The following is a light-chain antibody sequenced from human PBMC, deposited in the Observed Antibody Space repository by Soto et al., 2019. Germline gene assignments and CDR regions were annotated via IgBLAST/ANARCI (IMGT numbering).Light chain of an antibody. CDR1: SSDVGGYNF. CDR2: DVN. CDR3: SSYTSSSTLV. Sequence: QSALTQPASVSGSPGQSITISFTGTSSDVGGYNFVSWYQQHPGKAPKLMIYDVNTRPSGVSNRFSGSKSGNTASLTISGLQAKDEADYYCSSYTSSSTLVFGTGTKLTVL. V-gene: IGLV2-14*01. J-gene: IGLJ1*01.